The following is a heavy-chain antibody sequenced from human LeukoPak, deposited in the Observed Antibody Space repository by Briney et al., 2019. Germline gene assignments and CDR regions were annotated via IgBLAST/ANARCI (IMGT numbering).Heavy chain of an antibody. Sequence: GGSLRLSCAASGSIFSSCWMHWVRQAPGKGLVWVSRGDGDGSHSTYADSVKGRFTISRDNAKNTLYLQMNRLTGEDTAVYYCAYSDHFDTWGQGTLVTVSS. V-gene: IGHV3-74*03. CDR1: GSIFSSCW. CDR3: AYSDHFDT. CDR2: GDGDGSHS. D-gene: IGHD4-17*01. J-gene: IGHJ4*02.